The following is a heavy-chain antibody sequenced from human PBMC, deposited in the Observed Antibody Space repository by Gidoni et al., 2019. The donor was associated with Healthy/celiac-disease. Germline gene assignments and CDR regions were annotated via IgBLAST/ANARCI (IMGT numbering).Heavy chain of an antibody. CDR2: ISGSGGST. CDR3: AKDSSSWYLASLPGGDSDY. D-gene: IGHD6-13*01. J-gene: IGHJ4*02. V-gene: IGHV3-23*01. CDR1: GFTFSSYA. Sequence: EVQLLESGGGLVQPGGSLRLSCAASGFTFSSYAMSWVRQAPGKGLEWVSAISGSGGSTYYADSVKGRFTISRDNSKNTLYLQMNSLRAEDTAVYYCAKDSSSWYLASLPGGDSDYWGQGTLVTVSS.